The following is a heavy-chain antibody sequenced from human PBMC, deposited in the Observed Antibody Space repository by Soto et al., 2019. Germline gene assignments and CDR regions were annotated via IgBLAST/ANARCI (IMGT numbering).Heavy chain of an antibody. J-gene: IGHJ6*02. D-gene: IGHD2-2*01. CDR1: GYSFTSYG. CDR2: VSPYNGHT. V-gene: IGHV1-18*01. CDR3: ARDLTIVPATPPRLENYGMDV. Sequence: SVKVSCKASGYSFTSYGISWVRRAPGQGLEWMGWVSPYNGHTQFAQRFQGRVTMTTDTSTKTAYMELRNLRSDDTAHYYCARDLTIVPATPPRLENYGMDVWGQGTAVTVSS.